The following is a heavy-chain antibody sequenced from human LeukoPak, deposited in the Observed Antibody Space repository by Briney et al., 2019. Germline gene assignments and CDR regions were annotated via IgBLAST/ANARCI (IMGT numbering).Heavy chain of an antibody. CDR2: INPNSGGT. V-gene: IGHV1-2*02. Sequence: ASVKVSCKASGYTFTGYYMHWVRQAPGQGLEWMGWINPNSGGTNYAQKFQGRVTMIRDTSISTAYMELSRLRSDDTAVYYCARDQRTYDAFDIWGQGTMVTVSS. J-gene: IGHJ3*02. CDR3: ARDQRTYDAFDI. CDR1: GYTFTGYY.